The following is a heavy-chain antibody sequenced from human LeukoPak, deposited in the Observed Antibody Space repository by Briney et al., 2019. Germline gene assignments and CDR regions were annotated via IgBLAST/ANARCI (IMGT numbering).Heavy chain of an antibody. D-gene: IGHD6-13*01. Sequence: PGGSLRLSCAASGFTFSSYWMSWVRQAPGKGLEWVANIKHDGGEKYYVDSVKGRFTISRDNAKNTLNLQMNSLRAEDTAVYYCARDVAGTSTYYSYGMDVWGQGTTVTVSS. V-gene: IGHV3-7*01. CDR1: GFTFSSYW. CDR3: ARDVAGTSTYYSYGMDV. CDR2: IKHDGGEK. J-gene: IGHJ6*02.